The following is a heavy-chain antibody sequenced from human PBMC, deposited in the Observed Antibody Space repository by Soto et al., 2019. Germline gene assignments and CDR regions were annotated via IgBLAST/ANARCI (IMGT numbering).Heavy chain of an antibody. CDR1: GGSVSSGSYY. CDR3: ARGVPYSYGYVSWFDP. V-gene: IGHV4-61*01. CDR2: IYYSGST. Sequence: SETLSLTCTVSGGSVSSGSYYWSWIRQPPGKGLEWIGYIYYSGSTNYNPSLKSRVTISVDTSKNQFSLKLSSVTAADTAVFYCARGVPYSYGYVSWFDPWGQGTLVTVSS. J-gene: IGHJ5*02. D-gene: IGHD5-18*01.